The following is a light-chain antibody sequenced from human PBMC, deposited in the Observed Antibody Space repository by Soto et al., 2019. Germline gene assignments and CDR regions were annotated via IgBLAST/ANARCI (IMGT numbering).Light chain of an antibody. V-gene: IGLV2-11*01. J-gene: IGLJ2*01. CDR1: SNDVGGYNY. CDR2: DVS. Sequence: QSSLTQPRSVSGAPGQSVTISCTGTSNDVGGYNYVSWYQQNPGKAPKLMIYDVSKRPSGVPDRFSGSKSDNTASLTISGLQAEDEADYYCCSYAGTYTFVVFGGGTKVTV. CDR3: CSYAGTYTFVV.